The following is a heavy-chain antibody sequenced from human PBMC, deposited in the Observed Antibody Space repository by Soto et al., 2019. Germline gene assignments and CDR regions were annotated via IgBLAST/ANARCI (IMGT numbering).Heavy chain of an antibody. V-gene: IGHV4-59*01. J-gene: IGHJ6*02. D-gene: IGHD2-21*02. CDR1: GGSISGYY. Sequence: PSETLSLTCTVSGGSISGYYWSWIRQPPGKGLEWIGYMYNTGSTVYNPPFKSRVTISVETSKNQFSLKMKSVTAADTAVYYCARDLWGYCGTDCYPLDVWGQGTTVT. CDR2: MYNTGST. CDR3: ARDLWGYCGTDCYPLDV.